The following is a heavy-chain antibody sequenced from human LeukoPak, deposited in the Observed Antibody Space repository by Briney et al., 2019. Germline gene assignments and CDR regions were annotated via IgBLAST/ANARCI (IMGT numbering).Heavy chain of an antibody. D-gene: IGHD3-22*01. CDR2: IYHSGST. CDR1: GGSISSYY. V-gene: IGHV4-59*08. J-gene: IGHJ4*02. CDR3: ARHYYDSSPYSADY. Sequence: PSETLSLTCTVSGGSISSYYWSWIRQPPGKGLEWIGSIYHSGSTYYNPSLKSRVTISVDTSKNQFSLKLSSVTAADTAVYYCARHYYDSSPYSADYWGQGTLVTVSS.